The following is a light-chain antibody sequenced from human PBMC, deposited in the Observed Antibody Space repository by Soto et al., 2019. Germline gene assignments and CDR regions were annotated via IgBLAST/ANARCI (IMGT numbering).Light chain of an antibody. Sequence: QSVLTQPASVSGSPGQSITVSCTGTSSDVGGHNYVSWFQQHPDQAPKLLIYEVTTRPSGVSTRFSGSKSGNTASLTISGLQAEDEADYHCSSYSSSGTLFVFGTGTKLTVL. V-gene: IGLV2-14*01. CDR2: EVT. J-gene: IGLJ1*01. CDR3: SSYSSSGTLFV. CDR1: SSDVGGHNY.